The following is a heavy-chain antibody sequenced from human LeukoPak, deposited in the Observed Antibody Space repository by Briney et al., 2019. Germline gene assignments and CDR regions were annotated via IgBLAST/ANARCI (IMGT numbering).Heavy chain of an antibody. J-gene: IGHJ4*02. V-gene: IGHV1-24*01. CDR1: GYTLTELS. CDR2: FDPEDGET. CDR3: ARLEGITATMGD. Sequence: GASVKVSCKVSGYTLTELSMHWVRQAPGKGLEWMGGFDPEDGETIYAQKFQGRVTLTRDTSTSTVYMDLTSLRSEDTAVYYCARLEGITATMGDWGQGTLVTVSS. D-gene: IGHD5-12*01.